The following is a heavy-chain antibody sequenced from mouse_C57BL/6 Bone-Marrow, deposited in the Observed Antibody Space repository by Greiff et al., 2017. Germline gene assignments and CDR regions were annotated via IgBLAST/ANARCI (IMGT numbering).Heavy chain of an antibody. CDR2: IDPSDSYT. CDR1: GYTFTSYW. D-gene: IGHD1-1*01. Sequence: QVQLQQPGAELVMPGASVKLSCKASGYTFTSYWMHWVKQRPGQGLEWIGEIDPSDSYTNYNQKFKGKSTLTVDKSSSTAYMQLSSLTSEDSAVYYCARYYGSSPRYFDVWGTGTTVTVSS. CDR3: ARYYGSSPRYFDV. J-gene: IGHJ1*03. V-gene: IGHV1-69*01.